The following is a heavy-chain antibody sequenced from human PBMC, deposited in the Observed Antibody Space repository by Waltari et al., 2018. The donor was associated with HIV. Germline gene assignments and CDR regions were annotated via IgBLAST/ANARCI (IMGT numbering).Heavy chain of an antibody. V-gene: IGHV4-59*01. CDR2: IYYSGST. CDR1: GGSISSYY. J-gene: IGHJ4*02. D-gene: IGHD4-17*01. CDR3: AREREMWGYGDFYFDY. Sequence: QVQLQESGPGLVKPSETLSLTCTVSGGSISSYYWSWIRQPPGKGLEWIGYIYYSGSTNYNPSLKSRVTISVDTSKNQFSLKLSSVTAADTAVYYCAREREMWGYGDFYFDYWGQGTLVTVSS.